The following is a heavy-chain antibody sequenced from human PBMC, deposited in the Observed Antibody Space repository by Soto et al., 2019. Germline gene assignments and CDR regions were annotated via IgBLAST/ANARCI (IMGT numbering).Heavy chain of an antibody. V-gene: IGHV1-69*13. CDR1: GGTFSSYA. J-gene: IGHJ5*02. CDR3: ARDQSDKGSSSLMWFDP. D-gene: IGHD6-6*01. Sequence: GASVKVSCKASGGTFSSYAISWVRQAPGQGLEWMGGIIPIFGTANYAQKFQGRVTITADESTSTAYMELSSLRSEDTAVYYCARDQSDKGSSSLMWFDPWGQGTLVTVSS. CDR2: IIPIFGTA.